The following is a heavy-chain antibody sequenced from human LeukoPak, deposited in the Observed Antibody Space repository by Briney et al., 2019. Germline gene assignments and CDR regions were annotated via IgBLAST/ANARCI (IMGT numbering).Heavy chain of an antibody. J-gene: IGHJ4*02. CDR3: ATPTPDSSGWYYFDY. CDR2: IYSGGNT. D-gene: IGHD6-19*01. CDR1: GFTVSINY. Sequence: GGSLRLSCAVSGFTVSINYMSWVRQAPGKGPEGGSLIYSGGNTYYADSVKGRFTIARDNSKNTVYLQMNSLRAEDTAVYYCATPTPDSSGWYYFDYWGQGTLVTVSS. V-gene: IGHV3-53*01.